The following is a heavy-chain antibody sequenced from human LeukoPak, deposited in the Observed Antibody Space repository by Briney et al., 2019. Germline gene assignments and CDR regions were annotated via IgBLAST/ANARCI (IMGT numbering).Heavy chain of an antibody. CDR3: AKDTSLLWFGELGH. D-gene: IGHD3-10*01. CDR2: ISWNSGSI. J-gene: IGHJ4*02. V-gene: IGHV3-9*01. Sequence: GRSLRPSCAASGFTFDDYAMHWVRQAPGKGLEWVSGISWNSGSIGYADSVKGRFTISRDNAKNSLYLQMNSLRAEDTALYYCAKDTSLLWFGELGHWGQGTLVTVSS. CDR1: GFTFDDYA.